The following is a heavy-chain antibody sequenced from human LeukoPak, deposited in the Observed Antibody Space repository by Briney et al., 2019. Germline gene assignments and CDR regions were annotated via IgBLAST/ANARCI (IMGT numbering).Heavy chain of an antibody. V-gene: IGHV4-59*08. D-gene: IGHD3-10*01. CDR2: IYYSGST. CDR1: GGSISSYY. CDR3: ARTRYYYNSRSYGAPYYFDY. J-gene: IGHJ4*02. Sequence: SETLSLTCTVSGGSISSYYWSWIRQPPGKGLEWIGYIYYSGSTNYNPSLKSRVTISVDTSKNQISLKLTSVTAADTAVYYCARTRYYYNSRSYGAPYYFDYWGQGTLVTVSS.